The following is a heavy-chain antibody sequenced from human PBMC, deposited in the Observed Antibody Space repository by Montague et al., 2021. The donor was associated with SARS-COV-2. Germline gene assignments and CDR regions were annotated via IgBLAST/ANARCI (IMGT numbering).Heavy chain of an antibody. Sequence: TLSLTCTVSGGSISSGGYYWSWIRQHPGKGLEWIGYIYYSGSTYYNPSLKSRVTISVDTSKSQFSLKLSSVTAAATAVYYCARARITMIVVVNAFDIWGQGTMVTGSS. CDR1: GGSISSGGYY. D-gene: IGHD3-22*01. CDR2: IYYSGST. J-gene: IGHJ3*02. V-gene: IGHV4-31*03. CDR3: ARARITMIVVVNAFDI.